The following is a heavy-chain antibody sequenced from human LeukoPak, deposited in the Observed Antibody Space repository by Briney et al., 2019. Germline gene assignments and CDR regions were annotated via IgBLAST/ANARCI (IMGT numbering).Heavy chain of an antibody. CDR3: ARVFLTVVTPETGAFDI. J-gene: IGHJ3*02. D-gene: IGHD4-23*01. CDR1: GFTVSSNY. Sequence: PGGSLRLSCAASGFTVSSNYMSWVRQAPGKGLEWVSVIYSGGSTYYADSVKGRFTISRDNSKNTLYLQMNSLRAEDTAVYYCARVFLTVVTPETGAFDIWGQGTMVTVSS. V-gene: IGHV3-53*01. CDR2: IYSGGST.